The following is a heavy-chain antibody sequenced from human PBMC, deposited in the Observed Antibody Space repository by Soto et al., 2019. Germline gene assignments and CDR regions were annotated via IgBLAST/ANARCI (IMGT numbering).Heavy chain of an antibody. CDR1: GGSISTYY. J-gene: IGHJ4*02. Sequence: SETLSLTFTVSGGSISTYYWSWIRQPPGKGLEWIGYIYYSGSTNYNPSLKSRVTISIDTSKNQFSLKLSSVTAADTALYYCARGEDTAVAGLWDHWGQGTLVTVSS. D-gene: IGHD6-19*01. V-gene: IGHV4-59*01. CDR2: IYYSGST. CDR3: ARGEDTAVAGLWDH.